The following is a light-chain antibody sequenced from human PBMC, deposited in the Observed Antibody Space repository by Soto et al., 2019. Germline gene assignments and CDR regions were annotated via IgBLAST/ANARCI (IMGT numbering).Light chain of an antibody. J-gene: IGLJ3*02. CDR1: STDVGGHDY. CDR2: EAF. Sequence: QSALTQPASVSGSPGQSITISCTGSSTDVGGHDYVSWYLQHPGKAPKLLIYEAFNRPSVVSDRFAATKSGSTAHLTSSGLQDEDEGDYYCCSFASTSAWVFGGGTKVTVL. V-gene: IGLV2-14*01. CDR3: CSFASTSAWV.